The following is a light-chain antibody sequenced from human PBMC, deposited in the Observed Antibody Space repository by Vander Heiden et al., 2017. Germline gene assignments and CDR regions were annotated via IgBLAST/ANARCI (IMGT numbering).Light chain of an antibody. CDR1: QSVSSY. V-gene: IGKV3-11*01. CDR2: AAS. J-gene: IGKJ1*01. Sequence: VLTQSPATLSLSPGERATLSCRASQSVSSYLAWYQQKPGKAPRLLIYAASSRATGIPARFSGSGSGTDFTLTISSLQPEDFAGYYCQQSDNAPRTFGQGTKLEIK. CDR3: QQSDNAPRT.